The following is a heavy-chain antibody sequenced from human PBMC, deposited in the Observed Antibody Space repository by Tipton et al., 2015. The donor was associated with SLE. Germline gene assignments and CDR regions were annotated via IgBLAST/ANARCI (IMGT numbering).Heavy chain of an antibody. CDR3: ARRAAAGPRGSFGY. Sequence: TLSLTCTVSGGSISSHYWSWIRQPPGKGLEWIGHIYTSGSTNYSPSLKSRVTISVDTSRNQFSLKLSSVTAADTAVYYCARRAAAGPRGSFGYWGQGTLVTVSS. CDR1: GGSISSHY. CDR2: IYTSGST. V-gene: IGHV4-4*08. J-gene: IGHJ4*02. D-gene: IGHD6-13*01.